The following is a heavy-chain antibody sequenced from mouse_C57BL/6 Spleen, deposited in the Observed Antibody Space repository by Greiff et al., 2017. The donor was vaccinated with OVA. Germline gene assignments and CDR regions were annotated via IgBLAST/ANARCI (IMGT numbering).Heavy chain of an antibody. V-gene: IGHV1-19*01. CDR1: GYTFTDYY. J-gene: IGHJ4*01. Sequence: VQLQQSGPVLVKPGASVKMSCKASGYTFTDYYMNWVKQSHGKSLEWIGVINPYNGGTSYNQKFKGKATLTVDKSSSTAYMELNSLTSEDSAVYYCARGGSSGYGYAMDYWGQGTSVTVSS. CDR3: ARGGSSGYGYAMDY. CDR2: INPYNGGT. D-gene: IGHD3-2*02.